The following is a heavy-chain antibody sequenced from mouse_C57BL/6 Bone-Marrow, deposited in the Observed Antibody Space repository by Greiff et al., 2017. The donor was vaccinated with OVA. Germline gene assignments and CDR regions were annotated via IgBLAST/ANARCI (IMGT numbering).Heavy chain of an antibody. Sequence: EVKLVESGGGFVKPGGSLKLSCAASGFTFSSYTMSWVRQTPEKRLEWVATISGGGGNTYYPDSVKGRFTISRDNAKNTLYLQMSSLRSEDTALYYCARRGPYYSNSYAMDYWGQGTSVTVSS. CDR2: ISGGGGNT. D-gene: IGHD2-5*01. CDR3: ARRGPYYSNSYAMDY. V-gene: IGHV5-9*01. CDR1: GFTFSSYT. J-gene: IGHJ4*01.